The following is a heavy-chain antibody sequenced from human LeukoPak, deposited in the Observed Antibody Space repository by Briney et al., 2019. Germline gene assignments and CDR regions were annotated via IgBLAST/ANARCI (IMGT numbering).Heavy chain of an antibody. CDR3: AKDHRSGWYFEA. V-gene: IGHV3-30*02. J-gene: IGHJ4*02. D-gene: IGHD6-19*01. Sequence: PGGSLRLSCVASGFTFSTDWMSWVRQAPGKGLEWVAFIRYDGSNKYYADSVKGRFTISRDNSKNTLYLQMNSLRAEDTAVYYCAKDHRSGWYFEAWGQGTLVTVSS. CDR2: IRYDGSNK. CDR1: GFTFSTDW.